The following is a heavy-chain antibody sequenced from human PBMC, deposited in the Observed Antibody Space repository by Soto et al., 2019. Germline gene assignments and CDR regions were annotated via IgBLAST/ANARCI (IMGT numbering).Heavy chain of an antibody. CDR1: GGSFSGYY. CDR3: ARGSSSPFFASWGNAFDI. D-gene: IGHD7-27*01. J-gene: IGHJ3*02. CDR2: INHSGST. V-gene: IGHV4-34*01. Sequence: ASETLSLTCAVYGGSFSGYYWSWIRQPPGKGLEWIGEINHSGSTNYNPSLKSRVTISVDTSKNQFSLKLSSVTAADTAVYYCARGSSSPFFASWGNAFDIWGQGTMVTVSS.